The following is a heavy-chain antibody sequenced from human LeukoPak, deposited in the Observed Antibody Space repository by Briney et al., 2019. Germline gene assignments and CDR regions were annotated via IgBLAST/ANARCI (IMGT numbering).Heavy chain of an antibody. Sequence: GGSLRLSCTASGFAFTTHSMNWVRQAPGKGLEWISYISSTSTTIYYADSVKGRFTISRDDAKNSLYLQMSSLRAEDTAVYYCARDRAAPTWYFDLWGRGTLVTVSS. CDR2: ISSTSTTI. D-gene: IGHD2-15*01. J-gene: IGHJ2*01. CDR3: ARDRAAPTWYFDL. V-gene: IGHV3-48*01. CDR1: GFAFTTHS.